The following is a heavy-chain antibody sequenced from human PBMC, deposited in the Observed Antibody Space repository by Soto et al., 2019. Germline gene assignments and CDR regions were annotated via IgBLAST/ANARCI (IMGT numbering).Heavy chain of an antibody. CDR3: ARDLKRYYDSSGYGYYYYGMDV. CDR1: GGTFSSYA. D-gene: IGHD3-22*01. V-gene: IGHV1-69*13. J-gene: IGHJ6*02. CDR2: IIPIFGTA. Sequence: VKVSCKASGGTFSSYAISWVRQAPGQGLEWMGGIIPIFGTANYAQKFQGRVTITADESTTPAYMELSSLRSEDTAVYYCARDLKRYYDSSGYGYYYYGMDVWGQRTTVTVSS.